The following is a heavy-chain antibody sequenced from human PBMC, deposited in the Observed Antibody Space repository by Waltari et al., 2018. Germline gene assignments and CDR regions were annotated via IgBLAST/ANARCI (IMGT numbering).Heavy chain of an antibody. CDR3: ARDGRAVAGPYYLDY. V-gene: IGHV1-69*01. Sequence: QVQLVQSGAEVKQPGSSVQVSCKASGGTLRSYAISWVRPAPGPGLAWMVGIIHSFGTANYAQKFQGRVTITADESTSTAYMELSSLRSEDTAVYYCARDGRAVAGPYYLDYWGQGTLVTVSS. J-gene: IGHJ4*02. D-gene: IGHD6-19*01. CDR1: GGTLRSYA. CDR2: IIHSFGTA.